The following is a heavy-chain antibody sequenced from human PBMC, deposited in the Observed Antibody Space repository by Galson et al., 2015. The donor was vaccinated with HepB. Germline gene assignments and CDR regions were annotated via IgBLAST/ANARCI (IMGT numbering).Heavy chain of an antibody. CDR2: IKSKTDGGTT. D-gene: IGHD3-22*01. J-gene: IGHJ4*02. CDR3: TTGLISFSRVYYDSSGYIYYFDY. V-gene: IGHV3-15*01. CDR1: GFTFSNAW. Sequence: SLRLSCAASGFTFSNAWMSWVRQAPGKGLEWVGRIKSKTDGGTTDYAAPVKGRFTISRDDSKNTLYLQMNSLKTEDTAVYYCTTGLISFSRVYYDSSGYIYYFDYWGQGALVTVSS.